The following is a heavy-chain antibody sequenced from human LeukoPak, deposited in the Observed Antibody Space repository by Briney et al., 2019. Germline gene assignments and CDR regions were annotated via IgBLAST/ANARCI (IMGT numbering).Heavy chain of an antibody. V-gene: IGHV3-15*01. Sequence: GGSLRLSCAASGFTFSNAWMNWVRQAPGKGLEWVGRIKSKTDGGTTDYAAPMKGRFTISRDDSKNTLYLQMNSLKIEDTAVFYCTTARYYYDSSGYYDSWYFDLWGRGTLVTVSS. CDR1: GFTFSNAW. CDR2: IKSKTDGGTT. CDR3: TTARYYYDSSGYYDSWYFDL. D-gene: IGHD3-22*01. J-gene: IGHJ2*01.